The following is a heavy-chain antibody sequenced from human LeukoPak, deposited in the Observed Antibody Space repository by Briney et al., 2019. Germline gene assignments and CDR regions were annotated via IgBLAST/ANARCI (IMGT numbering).Heavy chain of an antibody. CDR2: VGPSGART. Sequence: GGSLRLSCVASGFTFSGYSMNWVRQAPGKGLEWVSGVGPSGARTYDADSVKGRFTVSRDNSKNMVFLQMNSLRAEDTAIYYCAKDDAYLQYDDWGQGTLVTVSS. J-gene: IGHJ4*02. D-gene: IGHD5-24*01. CDR3: AKDDAYLQYDD. CDR1: GFTFSGYS. V-gene: IGHV3-23*01.